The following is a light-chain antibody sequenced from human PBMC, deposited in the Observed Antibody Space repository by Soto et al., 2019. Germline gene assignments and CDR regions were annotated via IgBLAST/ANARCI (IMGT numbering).Light chain of an antibody. V-gene: IGKV1-5*03. Sequence: DIQMTQSPSTLSASVGDRVTITCRASQSVDRWLAWYQQRPGKAPKALIYKASNLESGVPSRFSGSGSGTEFTLTITSLQPGDIATYYCQQYNILVTFGQGTMVEMK. CDR1: QSVDRW. CDR3: QQYNILVT. CDR2: KAS. J-gene: IGKJ1*01.